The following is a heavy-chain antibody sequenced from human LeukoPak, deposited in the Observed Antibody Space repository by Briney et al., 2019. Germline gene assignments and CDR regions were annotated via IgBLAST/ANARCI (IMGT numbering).Heavy chain of an antibody. D-gene: IGHD5-12*01. Sequence: PGGSLRLSCAASGFTFSSYGMHWVRQAPGKGLEWVAVISYDGSNKYYADSGKGRFTISRDNSKNTLYLQMNSLRAEDTAVYYCAKDGDIVATMENGGYFDYWGQGTLVTVSS. CDR3: AKDGDIVATMENGGYFDY. CDR1: GFTFSSYG. V-gene: IGHV3-30*18. CDR2: ISYDGSNK. J-gene: IGHJ4*02.